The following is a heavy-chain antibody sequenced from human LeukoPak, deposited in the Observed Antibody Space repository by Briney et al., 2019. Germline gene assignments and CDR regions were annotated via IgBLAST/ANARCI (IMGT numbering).Heavy chain of an antibody. CDR2: IIPIFNTA. V-gene: IGHV1-69*13. Sequence: SVKVSCKASGGTFSSYTISWVRQAPGQGLEWMGGIIPIFNTAHYAQTFQGRVTITADESTSTAYMELNSLRSEDTAVYYCARDEQDSSSWYARWFDPWGQGTPVTVSS. J-gene: IGHJ5*02. CDR1: GGTFSSYT. CDR3: ARDEQDSSSWYARWFDP. D-gene: IGHD6-13*01.